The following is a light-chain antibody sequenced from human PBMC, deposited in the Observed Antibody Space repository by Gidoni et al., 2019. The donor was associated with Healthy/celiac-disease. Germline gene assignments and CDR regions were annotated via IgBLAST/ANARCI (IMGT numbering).Light chain of an antibody. CDR2: GAS. CDR3: QQYGSSPWT. Sequence: EIVLPQSPGTLSLSPGERATLSCRASQSVSSSYLAWYQQKPGQAPRLLIYGASSRATGIPDRFSGSGSGTDFTLTISRLETEDFAVYYCQQYGSSPWTFXQXTKVEIK. J-gene: IGKJ1*01. V-gene: IGKV3-20*01. CDR1: QSVSSSY.